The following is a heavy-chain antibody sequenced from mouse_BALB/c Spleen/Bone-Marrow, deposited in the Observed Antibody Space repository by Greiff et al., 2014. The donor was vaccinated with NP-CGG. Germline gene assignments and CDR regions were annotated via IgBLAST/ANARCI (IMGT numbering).Heavy chain of an antibody. CDR2: IRIKANNHAT. V-gene: IGHV6-6*01. CDR3: TRGRGYYFDY. J-gene: IGHJ2*01. Sequence: QSGGGLVQPGGSMKLSCAASGFTFSDAWMYWVRQSPEKGLEWVAEIRIKANNHATFYAESVKGRFTISRDDSKSSVYLQMNSLRTEDTGIYYCTRGRGYYFDYWGQGTTLTVSS. CDR1: GFTFSDAW.